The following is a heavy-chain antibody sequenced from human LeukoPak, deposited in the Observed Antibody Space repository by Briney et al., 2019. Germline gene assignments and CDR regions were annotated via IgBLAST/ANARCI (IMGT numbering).Heavy chain of an antibody. CDR2: IYYSGST. D-gene: IGHD6-19*01. V-gene: IGHV4-39*02. Sequence: PSETLSLTCTVSGGSISSSSYYWGWIRQPPGKGLEWIGSIYYSGSTYYNPSPKSQVTISVDTSKNHFSLKLSSVTAADTAVYYCASLYSSGWSGYYYYMDVWGKGTTITVSS. J-gene: IGHJ6*03. CDR3: ASLYSSGWSGYYYYMDV. CDR1: GGSISSSSYY.